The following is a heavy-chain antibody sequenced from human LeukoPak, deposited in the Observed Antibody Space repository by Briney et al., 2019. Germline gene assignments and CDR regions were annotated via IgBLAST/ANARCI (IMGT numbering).Heavy chain of an antibody. CDR2: IYHSGST. CDR3: AREWQPPYYYGSGSTYYYYMDV. D-gene: IGHD3-10*01. J-gene: IGHJ6*03. V-gene: IGHV4-30-2*01. CDR1: GGSISSGGYY. Sequence: SQTLSLTCTVSGGSISSGGYYWSWVRQPPGKGLEWIGYIYHSGSTYYNPSLKSRVTISVDRSKNQFSLKLSSVTAADTAVYYCAREWQPPYYYGSGSTYYYYMDVWGKGTTVTVSS.